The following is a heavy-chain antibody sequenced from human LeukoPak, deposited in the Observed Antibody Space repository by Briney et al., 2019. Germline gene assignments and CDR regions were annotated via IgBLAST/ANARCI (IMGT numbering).Heavy chain of an antibody. CDR2: FSGSGDST. D-gene: IGHD1-26*01. CDR3: AKWEIRLDAFDI. Sequence: GGSLRLSCAASGFTFDDYGMSWVRQAPGKGLEWVSGFSGSGDSTSYADSVKGRFTISRDNPKSTLYLQMNSLRAEDTAIYYCAKWEIRLDAFDIWGQGTMVTVSS. V-gene: IGHV3-23*01. J-gene: IGHJ3*02. CDR1: GFTFDDYG.